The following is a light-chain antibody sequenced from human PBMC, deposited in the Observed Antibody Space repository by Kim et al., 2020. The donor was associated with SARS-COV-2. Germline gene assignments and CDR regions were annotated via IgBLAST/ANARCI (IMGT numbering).Light chain of an antibody. Sequence: EIVLTQSPATLSLSPGERATLSCRASQSISIYLAWYQQKPGQAPSLLIYDASNRATGIPARFSGSGSGTDFTLTISSLEPGDFAIYYCQQRSKWPPTFGPGTKVDIK. J-gene: IGKJ3*01. V-gene: IGKV3-11*01. CDR1: QSISIY. CDR2: DAS. CDR3: QQRSKWPPT.